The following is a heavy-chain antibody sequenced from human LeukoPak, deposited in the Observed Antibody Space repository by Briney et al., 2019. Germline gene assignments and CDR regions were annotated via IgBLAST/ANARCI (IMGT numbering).Heavy chain of an antibody. D-gene: IGHD3-10*01. V-gene: IGHV4-30-2*01. Sequence: PSQTLSLTCTVSGGSISSGDYPWSWIRQPPGKGLEWIGYIFHTGHTSYNPSLKSRVTISVDMSKNQLSLRLASVTAADTAVYYCARGFYGAGSHFDYWGQGTLVTVSS. CDR1: GGSISSGDYP. CDR3: ARGFYGAGSHFDY. J-gene: IGHJ4*02. CDR2: IFHTGHT.